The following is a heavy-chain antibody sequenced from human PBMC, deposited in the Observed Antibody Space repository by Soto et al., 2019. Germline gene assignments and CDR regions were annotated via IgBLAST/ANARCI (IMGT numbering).Heavy chain of an antibody. CDR2: IIPIFGTA. CDR3: ARDCSGGSCYRGGSWFVP. CDR1: GGTFSSYA. J-gene: IGHJ5*02. D-gene: IGHD2-15*01. V-gene: IGHV1-69*01. Sequence: QVQLVQSGAEVKKPGSSVKVSCKASGGTFSSYAISCVRQAPGQGLEWMGGIIPIFGTANYAQKFQGRVPITADESTSTAYMELSRLRSEDTAVYYCARDCSGGSCYRGGSWFVPWGQGTLVTVSS.